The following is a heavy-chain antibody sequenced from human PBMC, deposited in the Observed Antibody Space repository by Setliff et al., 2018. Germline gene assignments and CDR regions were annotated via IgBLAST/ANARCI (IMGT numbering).Heavy chain of an antibody. CDR3: AIPSSGNFYFDY. CDR2: IIPIFGTA. CDR1: GCTFSSYA. V-gene: IGHV1-69*13. J-gene: IGHJ4*02. Sequence: GASVKVSCKASGCTFSSYAITWVRRAPGQGLEWMGGIIPIFGTAKYAQKFQGRVTITADQSTRTAYMELSSLRSEDTAVYYCAIPSSGNFYFDYWGQGTLVTVSS. D-gene: IGHD1-26*01.